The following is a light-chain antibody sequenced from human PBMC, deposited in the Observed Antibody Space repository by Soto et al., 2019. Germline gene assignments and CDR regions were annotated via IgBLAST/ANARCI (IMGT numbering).Light chain of an antibody. CDR3: QQRSNWPLT. Sequence: EIVLTQSPATLSLSPGEGATLSCRASQSVSSYLAWYQQKPGQPPRLLIYDASNRATGIPARFSGSGSGTDFTLTISSLEPEDFAVYYCQQRSNWPLTFGGGTKVEIK. V-gene: IGKV3-11*01. CDR1: QSVSSY. CDR2: DAS. J-gene: IGKJ4*01.